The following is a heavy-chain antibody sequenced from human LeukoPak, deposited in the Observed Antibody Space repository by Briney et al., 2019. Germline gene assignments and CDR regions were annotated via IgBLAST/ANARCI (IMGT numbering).Heavy chain of an antibody. V-gene: IGHV1-2*06. CDR3: ARNFWSGYYRMGGYYYYMDV. CDR2: INPNSGGT. Sequence: ASVKVSCKASGYTFTGYYMHWVRQAPGQGLEWMGRINPNSGGTNYAQKFQGRVTMTRDTSISTAYMELSRLRSNDTAVYYCARNFWSGYYRMGGYYYYMDVWGKGTTVTVSS. CDR1: GYTFTGYY. J-gene: IGHJ6*03. D-gene: IGHD3-3*01.